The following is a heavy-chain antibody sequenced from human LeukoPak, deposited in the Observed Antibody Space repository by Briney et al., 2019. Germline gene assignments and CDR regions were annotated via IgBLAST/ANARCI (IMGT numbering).Heavy chain of an antibody. V-gene: IGHV1-18*01. Sequence: ASVKVSCKASGYTFTSYGISWVRQAPGQGLERMGWISAYNGNTNYAQKLQGRVTMTTDTSTSTAYMELRSLRSDDTAVYYCARVPAGVSSGWYVPLVQDYWGQGTLVTVSS. CDR3: ARVPAGVSSGWYVPLVQDY. CDR2: ISAYNGNT. CDR1: GYTFTSYG. J-gene: IGHJ4*02. D-gene: IGHD6-19*01.